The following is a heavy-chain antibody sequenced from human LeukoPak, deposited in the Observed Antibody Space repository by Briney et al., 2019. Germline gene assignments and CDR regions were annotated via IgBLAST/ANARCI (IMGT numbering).Heavy chain of an antibody. CDR3: ARDGGLHTNFDY. V-gene: IGHV3-7*01. CDR2: TKPDGSAE. J-gene: IGHJ4*02. CDR1: GFSFRNYW. D-gene: IGHD2-15*01. Sequence: GGSLRLSCAASGFSFRNYWMGWVRQAPGKGLEWVANTKPDGSAEYYADSVRGRFTASRDNANNLLYLQMNRLRAEDTAVYYCARDGGLHTNFDYWGQGTLLTVST.